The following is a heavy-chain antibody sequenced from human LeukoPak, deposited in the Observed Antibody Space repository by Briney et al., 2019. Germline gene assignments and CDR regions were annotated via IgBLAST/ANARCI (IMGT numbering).Heavy chain of an antibody. V-gene: IGHV4-34*01. CDR2: INHSGST. CDR3: ARSSYYYDSSGTFDY. D-gene: IGHD3-22*01. Sequence: SETLSLTCAVYGGSFSGYYWSWIRQPPGKGLEWIGEINHSGSTNYNPSLKSRVAISVDTSKNQFSLKLSSVTAADTAVYYCARSSYYYDSSGTFDYWGRGTLVTVSS. J-gene: IGHJ4*02. CDR1: GGSFSGYY.